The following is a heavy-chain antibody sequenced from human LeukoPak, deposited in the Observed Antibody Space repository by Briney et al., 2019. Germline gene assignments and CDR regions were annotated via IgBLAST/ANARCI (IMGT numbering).Heavy chain of an antibody. CDR2: IIPIFGTA. CDR3: ARDVGYGDYVG. CDR1: GGTFSSYA. V-gene: IGHV1-69*05. D-gene: IGHD4-17*01. J-gene: IGHJ4*02. Sequence: SVKVSCKASGGTFSSYAISWVRQAPGQGLEWMGGIIPIFGTANYAQKFQGRVAITTDESTSTAYMELSSLRSEDTAVYYWARDVGYGDYVGWGQGTLVTVSS.